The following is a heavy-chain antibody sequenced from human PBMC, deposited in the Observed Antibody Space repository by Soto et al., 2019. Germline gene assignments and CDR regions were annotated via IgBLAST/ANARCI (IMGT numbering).Heavy chain of an antibody. Sequence: VKVSCKACGYSFTDSDINWVRPAPGQGLEWMGWMNPDSGHAAYAQKFQGRVTLTTSTSTSTVYMEMRSLGSEDTAVYYCARRPHCSGGICYYGLDNWGQGTLVTVSS. CDR3: ARRPHCSGGICYYGLDN. J-gene: IGHJ1*01. CDR2: MNPDSGHA. D-gene: IGHD2-15*01. V-gene: IGHV1-8*01. CDR1: GYSFTDSD.